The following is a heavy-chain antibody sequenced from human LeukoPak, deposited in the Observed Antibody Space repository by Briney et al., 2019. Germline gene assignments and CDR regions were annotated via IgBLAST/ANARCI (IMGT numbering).Heavy chain of an antibody. CDR3: ARDLGFLEWLPIPSYYYYGMDV. Sequence: GGSLRLSCAASGFTFSSYAMHWVRQAPGKGLEWVAVISYDGSNKYYADSVKGRFTISRDNSKNTLYLQMNSLRAEDTAVYYCARDLGFLEWLPIPSYYYYGMDVWGQGTTVTVSS. V-gene: IGHV3-30-3*01. CDR2: ISYDGSNK. D-gene: IGHD3-3*01. J-gene: IGHJ6*02. CDR1: GFTFSSYA.